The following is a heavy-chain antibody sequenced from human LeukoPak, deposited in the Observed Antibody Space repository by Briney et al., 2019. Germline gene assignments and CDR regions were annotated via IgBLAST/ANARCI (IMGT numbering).Heavy chain of an antibody. V-gene: IGHV4-59*01. J-gene: IGHJ5*02. CDR2: IYYSGST. D-gene: IGHD6-13*01. CDR1: GGSISSYY. Sequence: KASETLSLTCTVSGGSISSYYWSWIRQPPGKGLEWIGYIYYSGSTNYNPSLKSRVTISVDTSKNQFSLKLSSVTAADTAVYYCARDSGSSVNWFDPWGQGTLVTVSS. CDR3: ARDSGSSVNWFDP.